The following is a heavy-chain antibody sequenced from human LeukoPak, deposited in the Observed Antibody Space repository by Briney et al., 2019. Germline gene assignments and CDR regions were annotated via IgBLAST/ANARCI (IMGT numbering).Heavy chain of an antibody. D-gene: IGHD3-3*01. CDR3: ARGEMGYDFWSGYYLPGYVAFDI. CDR2: IIPILGIA. Sequence: GSSVNVSCKASGGTFSIYAISWVRQAPGQGLEWMGRIIPILGIANYAQKFQGRVTITADKSTSTAYMELSSLRSEDTAVYYCARGEMGYDFWSGYYLPGYVAFDIWGQGTMVTVSS. CDR1: GGTFSIYA. J-gene: IGHJ3*02. V-gene: IGHV1-69*04.